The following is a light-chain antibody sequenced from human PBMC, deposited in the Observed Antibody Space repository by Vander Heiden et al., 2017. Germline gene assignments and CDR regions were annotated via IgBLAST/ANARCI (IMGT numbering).Light chain of an antibody. CDR1: SSDVGAYNY. V-gene: IGLV2-8*01. CDR2: DVT. Sequence: QSALTQPPSASGSPGQSVTISCTGTSSDVGAYNYVSWYQQHPGKAPTLISYDVTKRPSGVPDRFSGSKSGNTAFLTVSGLQAEDEADYYCSSHAGSSAVFGGGTTVTVL. CDR3: SSHAGSSAV. J-gene: IGLJ3*02.